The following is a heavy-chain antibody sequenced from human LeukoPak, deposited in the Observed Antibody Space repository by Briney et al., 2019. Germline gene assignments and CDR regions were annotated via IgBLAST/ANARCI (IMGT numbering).Heavy chain of an antibody. CDR2: IYYSGST. V-gene: IGHV4-59*12. D-gene: IGHD3-10*01. Sequence: PSETLSLTCTVSGGSISTYCWSWIRQPPGKGLEWIGYIYYSGSTNYNPSLKSRVTMSVDTSKNQLSLKLNSVTAADTAVYYCARGYGSGSNWFDPWGQGTLVIVSS. CDR3: ARGYGSGSNWFDP. CDR1: GGSISTYC. J-gene: IGHJ5*02.